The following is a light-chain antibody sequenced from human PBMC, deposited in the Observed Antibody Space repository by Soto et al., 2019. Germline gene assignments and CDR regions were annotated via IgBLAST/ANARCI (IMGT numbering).Light chain of an antibody. CDR3: QQYNSYPYT. V-gene: IGKV1-5*03. Sequence: DIPMTQSPSTLSASVGDRVTITCRASQSISSWLAWYQQKPGKAPKVLIYEASSLESGVPSRFSGSASGTEFTLTITSLQPNDFATYYCQQYNSYPYTFGQGTKLEIK. CDR2: EAS. J-gene: IGKJ2*01. CDR1: QSISSW.